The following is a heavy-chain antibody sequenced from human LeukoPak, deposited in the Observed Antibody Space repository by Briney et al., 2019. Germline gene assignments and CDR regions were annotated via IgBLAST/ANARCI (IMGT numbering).Heavy chain of an antibody. J-gene: IGHJ5*02. D-gene: IGHD6-19*01. Sequence: GRPVRLSCAASGFSVISYAIHCVRQAPGKRLAGAAVISYDGCNKYYGDSVQGRLTICRDNSKNTLYLQMNSLRAEDTAVYYCARGVAEQWLVQRWFDPWGQGTLVTVSS. CDR2: ISYDGCNK. V-gene: IGHV3-30*04. CDR1: GFSVISYA. CDR3: ARGVAEQWLVQRWFDP.